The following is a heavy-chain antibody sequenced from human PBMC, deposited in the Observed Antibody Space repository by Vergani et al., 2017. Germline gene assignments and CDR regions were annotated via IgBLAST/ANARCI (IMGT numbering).Heavy chain of an antibody. CDR2: IWYDGSNK. V-gene: IGHV3-33*06. D-gene: IGHD6-13*01. Sequence: QVQLVESGGGVVQPGRSLRLSCAASGFTFSGYGMHWVRQAPGKGLEWVAVIWYDGSNKYYADSVKGRFTISRDNSKNTLYLQMNSLRAEDTAVYYCAKDGYTISWSNWFDPWGQGTLVTVSS. CDR1: GFTFSGYG. CDR3: AKDGYTISWSNWFDP. J-gene: IGHJ5*02.